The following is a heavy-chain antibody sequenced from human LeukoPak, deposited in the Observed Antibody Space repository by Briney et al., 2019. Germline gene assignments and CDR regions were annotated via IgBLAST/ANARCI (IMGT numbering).Heavy chain of an antibody. CDR3: ARDDTHYGSSGSFYDAFDI. V-gene: IGHV3-48*01. D-gene: IGHD3-22*01. CDR2: INPSSVTI. CDR1: GFTFSTYS. J-gene: IGHJ3*02. Sequence: PGGSLRLSCAASGFTFSTYSMNSVRQAPGKGLEWVSYINPSSVTIYYADSVKGRFTISRDNSKNTLYLQMNSLRAEDTAVYYCARDDTHYGSSGSFYDAFDIWGQGTMVTVSS.